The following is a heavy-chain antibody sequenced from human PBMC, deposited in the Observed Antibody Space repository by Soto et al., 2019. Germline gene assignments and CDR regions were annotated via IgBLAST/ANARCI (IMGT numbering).Heavy chain of an antibody. D-gene: IGHD6-13*01. CDR1: GGSFSGYY. CDR3: ARAGYSSSWHGDNWFDP. Sequence: QVQLQQWGAGLLKPSETLSLTCAVYGGSFSGYYWSWIRQPPGKGLEWIGEINHSGSTNYNPSLKCRVTISVDTSKNQFSLKLSSVTAADTAVYYCARAGYSSSWHGDNWFDPWGQGTLVTVSS. J-gene: IGHJ5*02. CDR2: INHSGST. V-gene: IGHV4-34*01.